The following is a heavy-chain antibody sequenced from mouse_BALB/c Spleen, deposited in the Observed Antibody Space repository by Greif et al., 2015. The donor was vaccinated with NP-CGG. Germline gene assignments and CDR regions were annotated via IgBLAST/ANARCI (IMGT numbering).Heavy chain of an antibody. D-gene: IGHD2-2*01. CDR2: IDPSDSET. CDR3: ARSCAGSSDYAMDY. J-gene: IGHJ4*01. V-gene: IGHV1S126*01. CDR1: GYSFTSYW. Sequence: VKLMESGPQLVRPGASVKISCKASGYSFTSYWMHWVKQRPGQGLEWIGMIDPSDSETRLNQKFKDKATLTVDKSSSTAYMQLSSPTSEDSAVYYCARSCAGSSDYAMDYWGQGTSVTVSS.